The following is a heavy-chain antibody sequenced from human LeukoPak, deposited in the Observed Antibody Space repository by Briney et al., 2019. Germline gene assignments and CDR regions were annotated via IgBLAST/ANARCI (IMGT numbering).Heavy chain of an antibody. CDR3: ASRGVRGPYFDY. Sequence: KGSGPTLVKPTQTLTLTCTFSGFSLSTSGVGVGWIRQPPGKALEWLALIYWDDDKRYSPSLKSRLTITKGTSKNQVVLTMTNMDPVDTATYYCASRGVRGPYFDYWGQGTLVTVSS. V-gene: IGHV2-5*02. CDR1: GFSLSTSGVG. D-gene: IGHD3-10*01. J-gene: IGHJ4*02. CDR2: IYWDDDK.